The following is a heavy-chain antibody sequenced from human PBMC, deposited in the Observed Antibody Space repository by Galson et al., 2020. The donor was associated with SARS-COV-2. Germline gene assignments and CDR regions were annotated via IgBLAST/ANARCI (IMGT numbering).Heavy chain of an antibody. CDR1: GYSFSTTNY. Sequence: SETLSLTCAVSGYSFSTTNYWGWVRLAPGKGLEWIGSIYPNGRTYYNPSLERRVTISVDTSRNQFSLTLASVTAADTAFYYCARQGVNMIVLVTVPGWFFDRWGRGTLVTVSS. CDR3: ARQGVNMIVLVTVPGWFFDR. V-gene: IGHV4-38-2*01. CDR2: IYPNGRT. J-gene: IGHJ2*01. D-gene: IGHD2-21*02.